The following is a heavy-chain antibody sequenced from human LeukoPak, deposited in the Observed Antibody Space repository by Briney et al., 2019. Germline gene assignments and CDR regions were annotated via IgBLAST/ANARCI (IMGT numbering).Heavy chain of an antibody. J-gene: IGHJ6*03. D-gene: IGHD1-26*01. CDR2: IYHSGST. CDR1: GGSISSGGYS. Sequence: SETLSLTCAVSGGSISSGGYSWSWIRQPPGKGLEWIGYIYHSGSTYYNPSLKSRVTISVDRSKNQFSLKLSSVTAADTAVYYCARRVSGSYNRYYYYYYMDVWGKGTTVTVSS. V-gene: IGHV4-30-2*01. CDR3: ARRVSGSYNRYYYYYYMDV.